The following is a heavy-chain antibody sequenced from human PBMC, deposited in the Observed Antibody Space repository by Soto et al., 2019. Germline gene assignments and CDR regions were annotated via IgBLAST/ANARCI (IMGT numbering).Heavy chain of an antibody. CDR2: VYFSGNT. D-gene: IGHD6-25*01. J-gene: IGHJ5*02. CDR3: GSVRPSGYVLS. Sequence: SENLSLTCTVSGGSLRIYYWTWIRQSPGKGLEWIGYVYFSGNTNYNPSLKSRVTISIDTSKNQFSLRLASVTAADTAFYYCGSVRPSGYVLSWGQGTLVTVSS. CDR1: GGSLRIYY. V-gene: IGHV4-59*01.